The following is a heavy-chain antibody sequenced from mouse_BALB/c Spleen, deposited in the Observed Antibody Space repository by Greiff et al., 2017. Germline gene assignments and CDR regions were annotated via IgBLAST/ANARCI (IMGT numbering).Heavy chain of an antibody. D-gene: IGHD2-1*01. V-gene: IGHV3-8*02. Sequence: EVHLVESGPSLVKPSQTLSLTCSVTGDSITSGYWNWIRKFPGNKLEYMGYISYSGSTYYNPSLKSRISITRDTSKNQYYLQLNSVTTEDTATYYCARFDGNYYYFDYWGQGTTLTVSS. CDR2: ISYSGST. CDR1: GDSITSGY. CDR3: ARFDGNYYYFDY. J-gene: IGHJ2*01.